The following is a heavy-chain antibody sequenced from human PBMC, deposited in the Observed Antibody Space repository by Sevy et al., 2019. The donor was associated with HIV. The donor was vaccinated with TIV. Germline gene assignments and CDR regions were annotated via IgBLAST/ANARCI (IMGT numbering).Heavy chain of an antibody. D-gene: IGHD3-3*01. CDR1: GYSFNMYG. V-gene: IGHV1-18*01. CDR2: ISAYTGDT. J-gene: IGHJ6*02. CDR3: ARHRPQGVVIIPDSGYHYGADF. Sequence: ASVKVSCKTSGYSFNMYGISWVRQAPGQGLEWMGWISAYTGDTDYRQMFRGRVTMTTDASTNTAYMELTRLTSDDTAVYYCARHRPQGVVIIPDSGYHYGADFWGQGTMVTVSS.